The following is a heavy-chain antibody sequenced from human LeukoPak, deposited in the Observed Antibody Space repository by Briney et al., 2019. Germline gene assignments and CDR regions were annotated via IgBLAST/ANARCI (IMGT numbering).Heavy chain of an antibody. V-gene: IGHV1-69*13. CDR1: GGTFSSYA. Sequence: SVKVSCKASGGTFSSYAISWVRQAPGQGLEWTGGIIPIFGTANYAQKFQGRVTITADESTSTAYMELSSLRSEDTAVYYCASSGSRGRYYFDYWGQGTLVTVSS. CDR3: ASSGSRGRYYFDY. J-gene: IGHJ4*02. D-gene: IGHD1-26*01. CDR2: IIPIFGTA.